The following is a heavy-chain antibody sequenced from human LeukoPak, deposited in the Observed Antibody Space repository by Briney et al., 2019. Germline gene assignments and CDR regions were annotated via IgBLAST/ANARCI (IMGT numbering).Heavy chain of an antibody. CDR3: ATEANTAMTT. D-gene: IGHD5-18*01. V-gene: IGHV3-74*01. CDR1: GFTFSSYW. Sequence: PGGSLRLSCAASGFTFSSYWMHWVRQAPGKGLVWVSRIDSDGTGTIYADSVRGRFTISRDNAKNTLYLQMNSLRAEDTAVYYCATEANTAMTTWGQGTLVTVSS. J-gene: IGHJ5*02. CDR2: IDSDGTGT.